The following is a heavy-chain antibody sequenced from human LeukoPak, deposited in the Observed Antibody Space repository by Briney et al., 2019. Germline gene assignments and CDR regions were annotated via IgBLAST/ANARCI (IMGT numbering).Heavy chain of an antibody. CDR3: TRSLSYGQLSYYGMDV. V-gene: IGHV4-59*12. Sequence: SETLSLTCTVSGGSFSSYYWSWIRQPPGRGLEWIGYIYYTGSTNYNPSLKSRVTISIDTSKNQFSLNLNSVTAADTAVYYCTRSLSYGQLSYYGMDVWGQGTTVTVSS. D-gene: IGHD2-8*01. CDR1: GGSFSSYY. CDR2: IYYTGST. J-gene: IGHJ6*02.